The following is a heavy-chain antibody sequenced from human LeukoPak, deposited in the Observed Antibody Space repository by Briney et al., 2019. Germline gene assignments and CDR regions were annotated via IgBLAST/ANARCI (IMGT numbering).Heavy chain of an antibody. CDR1: GYTFTGYY. J-gene: IGHJ4*02. V-gene: IGHV1-2*02. CDR2: INPNSGGT. Sequence: GASVKVSCKASGYTFTGYYMHWVRQAPGQGLEWMGWINPNSGGTNYAQKFQGRVTMTRDTSISTAYMELSRLRSDDTAVYYSARPMYYYDSSGHDYWGQGTLVTVSS. CDR3: ARPMYYYDSSGHDY. D-gene: IGHD3-22*01.